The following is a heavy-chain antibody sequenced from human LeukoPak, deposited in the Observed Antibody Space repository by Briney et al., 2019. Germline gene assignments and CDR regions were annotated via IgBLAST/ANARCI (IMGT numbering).Heavy chain of an antibody. CDR2: ISSSSSYI. J-gene: IGHJ4*02. Sequence: LGGSLRLSCAASGFTFSSYSMNWVRQAPGKGLEWVSSISSSSSYIYYADSVKGRFTISRDNAKNSLYLQMNSLRAEDTAVYYCARATDDYGNFDYWGQGTLVTVSS. CDR3: ARATDDYGNFDY. V-gene: IGHV3-21*01. CDR1: GFTFSSYS. D-gene: IGHD4-17*01.